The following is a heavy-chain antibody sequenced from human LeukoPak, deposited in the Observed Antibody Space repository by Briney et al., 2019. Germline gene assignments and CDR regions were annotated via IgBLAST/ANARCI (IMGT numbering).Heavy chain of an antibody. CDR3: ARAQYYYDSSGYYTPTYFDY. Sequence: GASVRVSCKASGYTFTGYYMHWVRQAPGQGLEWMGWINPNSGGTNYAQKFQGRVTMTRDTSISTAYMELSRLRSDDTAVYYCARAQYYYDSSGYYTPTYFDYWGQGTLVTVSS. V-gene: IGHV1-2*02. CDR2: INPNSGGT. J-gene: IGHJ4*02. CDR1: GYTFTGYY. D-gene: IGHD3-22*01.